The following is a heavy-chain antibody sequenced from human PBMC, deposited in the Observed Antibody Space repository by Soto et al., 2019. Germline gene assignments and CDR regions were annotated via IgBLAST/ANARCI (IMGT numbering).Heavy chain of an antibody. CDR2: ISGYNGNT. CDR1: GYTFTSYG. Sequence: QVQLVQSGAEVKKPGASVKVSCKASGYTFTSYGISWVRQAPGQGLEWMGWISGYNGNTNYAQKRQGRVTMTTDTSTSTAYMELRSLRSDDTAVYYSARSRATINSFWFDPWGQGTLVTVSS. D-gene: IGHD5-12*01. V-gene: IGHV1-18*01. J-gene: IGHJ5*02. CDR3: ARSRATINSFWFDP.